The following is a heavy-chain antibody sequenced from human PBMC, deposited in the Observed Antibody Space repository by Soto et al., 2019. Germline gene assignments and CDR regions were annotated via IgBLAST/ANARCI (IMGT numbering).Heavy chain of an antibody. CDR1: GGSISSGGYY. D-gene: IGHD3-22*01. CDR3: ARYQYDSSGYFDY. J-gene: IGHJ4*02. Sequence: SETLSLTCTVSGGSISSGGYYWSWIRQHPGKGLEWIGYIYYSGSTYYNPSLKSRVTISVDTSKNQFSLKLSSVTAADTAVYYCARYQYDSSGYFDYWGQGTLVTVSS. CDR2: IYYSGST. V-gene: IGHV4-61*08.